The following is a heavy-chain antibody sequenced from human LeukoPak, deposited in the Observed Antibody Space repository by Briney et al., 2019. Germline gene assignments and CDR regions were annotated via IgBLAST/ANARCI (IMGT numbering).Heavy chain of an antibody. D-gene: IGHD3-22*01. Sequence: ASVKVSCKASGYTFTSYGISWVRQAPGQELEWMGWISAYNGNTNYAQKLQGRVTMTTDTSTSTAYMELRSLRSDDTAVYYCARDRAVITRKGGPGYWGQGTLVTVSS. V-gene: IGHV1-18*01. CDR2: ISAYNGNT. CDR3: ARDRAVITRKGGPGY. CDR1: GYTFTSYG. J-gene: IGHJ4*02.